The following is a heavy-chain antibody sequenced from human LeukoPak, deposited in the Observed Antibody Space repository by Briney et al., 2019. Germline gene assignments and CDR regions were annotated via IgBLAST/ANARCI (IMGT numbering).Heavy chain of an antibody. CDR1: GFTFDDYA. Sequence: GGSLRLSCAASGFTFDDYAMYWVRQAPGKGLEWVSGISWNSNTIGYADSVKGRFTISRDNAKNSLYLQMNSLRAEDTAVYYCAGYGDYGGFDYWGQGTLVTVSS. CDR2: ISWNSNTI. V-gene: IGHV3-9*01. D-gene: IGHD4-17*01. J-gene: IGHJ4*02. CDR3: AGYGDYGGFDY.